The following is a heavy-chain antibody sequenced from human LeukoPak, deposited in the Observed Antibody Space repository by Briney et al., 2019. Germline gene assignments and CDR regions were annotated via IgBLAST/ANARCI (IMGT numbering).Heavy chain of an antibody. CDR2: ISGSGGST. V-gene: IGHV3-23*01. Sequence: GGSLRLSCAASGFIFRSSAMSWVRQAPGKGLEWVSAISGSGGSTYYADSVKGRFIIFRDNSKDTLYLQMNSLRAEDTAVYYCAKHLSAAAGGGQGTLVTVSS. CDR1: GFIFRSSA. CDR3: AKHLSAAAG. J-gene: IGHJ4*02. D-gene: IGHD6-13*01.